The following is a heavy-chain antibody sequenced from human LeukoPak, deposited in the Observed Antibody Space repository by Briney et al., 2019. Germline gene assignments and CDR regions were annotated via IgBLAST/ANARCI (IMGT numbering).Heavy chain of an antibody. CDR3: ARWGYCSGGSCYSYFDY. J-gene: IGHJ4*02. V-gene: IGHV4-31*03. Sequence: PLQTLSLTSTVSRGSPSSGGYYWSWIRQHPGKGLEWIGYIYYSGGTSYNPSLKSRVTISVDTSKNQFSLKLSSVTAADAAVYYCARWGYCSGGSCYSYFDYWGQGTLVTVSS. CDR2: IYYSGGT. D-gene: IGHD2-15*01. CDR1: RGSPSSGGYY.